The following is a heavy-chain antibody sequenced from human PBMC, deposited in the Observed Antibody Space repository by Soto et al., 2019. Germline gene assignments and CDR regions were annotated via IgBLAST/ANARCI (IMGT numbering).Heavy chain of an antibody. J-gene: IGHJ4*02. V-gene: IGHV3-23*01. CDR1: GFTFSTYS. Sequence: EVQLLASGGGLVQPGGSLRLSCAASGFTFSTYSMSWVRQAPGKGLEWVSGFRTGGDDGTTYFADSVKGRFTISRDNSKNTMFLQMNSLRVEDTAIYYCAKKVNSGPGSQYFDYWGQGTLVTVSS. D-gene: IGHD3-10*01. CDR2: FRTGGDDGTT. CDR3: AKKVNSGPGSQYFDY.